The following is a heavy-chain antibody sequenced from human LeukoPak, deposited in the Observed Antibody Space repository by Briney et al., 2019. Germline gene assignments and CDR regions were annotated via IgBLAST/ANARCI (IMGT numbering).Heavy chain of an antibody. Sequence: SETLSLTCTVSGGSISSYYWSWIRQPPGKGLEWIGYIYYSGSTNYNPSLKSRVTISVDTSKYQFSLKLSSVTAADTAVYYCARLPGGWFDPWGQGTLVTVSS. CDR1: GGSISSYY. J-gene: IGHJ5*02. V-gene: IGHV4-59*01. D-gene: IGHD3-10*01. CDR3: ARLPGGWFDP. CDR2: IYYSGST.